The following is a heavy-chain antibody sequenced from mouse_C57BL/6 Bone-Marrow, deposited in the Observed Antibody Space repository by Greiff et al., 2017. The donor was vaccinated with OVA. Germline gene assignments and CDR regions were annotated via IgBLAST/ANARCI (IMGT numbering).Heavy chain of an antibody. V-gene: IGHV1-50*01. CDR1: GYTFTSYW. Sequence: QVQLQQPGAELVKPGASVKLSCKASGYTFTSYWMQWVKQRPGQGLEWIGEIDPSDSYTNYNQKFKGKATLTVDTSSSTAYMQLSSLTSEDSAVYYCAIDSSGYLFAYRGQGTLVTVSA. D-gene: IGHD3-2*02. J-gene: IGHJ3*01. CDR2: IDPSDSYT. CDR3: AIDSSGYLFAY.